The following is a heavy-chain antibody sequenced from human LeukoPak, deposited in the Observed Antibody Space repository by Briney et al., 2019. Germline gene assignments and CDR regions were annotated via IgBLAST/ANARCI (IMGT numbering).Heavy chain of an antibody. Sequence: SETLSLTCTVSGGSIRSYYWSWIRQPPGKGLEWIGYIYYSGSTNYNPSLKSRVTISVDTSKNQFSLKLSSVTAADTAVYYCARQNPSGSYGYFFDYWGQGTLVTVSS. V-gene: IGHV4-59*08. CDR3: ARQNPSGSYGYFFDY. J-gene: IGHJ4*02. CDR1: GGSIRSYY. CDR2: IYYSGST. D-gene: IGHD1-26*01.